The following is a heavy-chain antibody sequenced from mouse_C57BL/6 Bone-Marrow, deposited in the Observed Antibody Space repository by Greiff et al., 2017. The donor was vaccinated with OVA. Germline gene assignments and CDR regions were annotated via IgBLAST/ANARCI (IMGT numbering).Heavy chain of an antibody. CDR3: ARWGDYAYAMDY. J-gene: IGHJ4*01. CDR2: INPGSGGT. Sequence: VQLVESGAELVRPGTSVKVSCKASGYAFTNYLIEWVKQRPGQGLEWIGVINPGSGGTNYNEKFKGKATLTADKSSSTAYMQLSSLTSEDSAVYFCARWGDYAYAMDYWGQGTSVTVSS. CDR1: GYAFTNYL. V-gene: IGHV1-54*01. D-gene: IGHD2-4*01.